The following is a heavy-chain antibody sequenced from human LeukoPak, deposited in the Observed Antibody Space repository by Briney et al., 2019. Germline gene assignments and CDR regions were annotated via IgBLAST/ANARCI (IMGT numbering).Heavy chain of an antibody. CDR3: ARAPLRHYYDSSGPTDDVFDI. Sequence: PGGSLRLSCAASGFTFSRYWMHWVRQAPGKGLEWVSVIYSGGSTYYADSVKGRFTISRDNSKNTLYLQMNSLRAEDAAVYYCARAPLRHYYDSSGPTDDVFDIWGQGTMVTVSS. J-gene: IGHJ3*02. D-gene: IGHD3-22*01. CDR2: IYSGGST. V-gene: IGHV3-66*01. CDR1: GFTFSRYW.